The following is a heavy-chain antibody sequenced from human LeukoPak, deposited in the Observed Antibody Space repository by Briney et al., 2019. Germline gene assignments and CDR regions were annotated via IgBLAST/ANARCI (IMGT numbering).Heavy chain of an antibody. J-gene: IGHJ5*02. Sequence: SQTLSLTCTVSGGSISSGGYYWSWIRQHPGKGLEWIGHIYYSGSTYYNPSLKSRVTISVDTSKNQFSLKLSSVTAADTAVYYCARDRADYGDYVGWFDPWGQGTLVTVSS. CDR3: ARDRADYGDYVGWFDP. CDR2: IYYSGST. CDR1: GGSISSGGYY. V-gene: IGHV4-31*03. D-gene: IGHD4-17*01.